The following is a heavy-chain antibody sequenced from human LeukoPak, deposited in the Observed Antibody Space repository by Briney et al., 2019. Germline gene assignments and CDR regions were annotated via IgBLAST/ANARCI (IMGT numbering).Heavy chain of an antibody. D-gene: IGHD2-2*01. CDR1: GYTFTSYG. J-gene: IGHJ6*03. CDR2: IIPIFGTA. V-gene: IGHV1-69*13. CDR3: ARGKGIVVVPAATYYMDV. Sequence: ASVKVSCKASGYTFTSYGISWVRQAPGQGLEWMGGIIPIFGTANYAQKFQGRVTITADESTSTAYMELSSLRSEDTAVYYCARGKGIVVVPAATYYMDVWGKGTTVTVSS.